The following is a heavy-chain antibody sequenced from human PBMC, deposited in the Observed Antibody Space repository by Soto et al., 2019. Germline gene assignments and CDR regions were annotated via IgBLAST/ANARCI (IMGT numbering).Heavy chain of an antibody. Sequence: ASVKVSFKTCGYTFSAYYMHWLRQAPGQGLEWMGWINPKSGGTLYAQKFQGRVTMTRDTSISTAYMELSRLRSDDTAVYYCARGGTFAYDTSGYSVYWGQGTLVTVSS. CDR1: GYTFSAYY. CDR2: INPKSGGT. J-gene: IGHJ4*02. D-gene: IGHD3-22*01. V-gene: IGHV1-2*02. CDR3: ARGGTFAYDTSGYSVY.